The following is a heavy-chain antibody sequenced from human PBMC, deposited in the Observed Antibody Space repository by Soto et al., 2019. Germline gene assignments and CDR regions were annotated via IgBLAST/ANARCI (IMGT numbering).Heavy chain of an antibody. D-gene: IGHD6-25*01. CDR3: ARRLPVSGYSDY. V-gene: IGHV3-48*03. J-gene: IGHJ4*02. CDR2: ISSSGSTI. Sequence: GSLRLSCAASGXTFSSYYMNWVRQAPGKGLEWVSYISSSGSTIYYADDVKGRFTISRDKANNSLYLQMNSMRAEDTAVYYCARRLPVSGYSDYWGQGTLGTVS. CDR1: GXTFSSYY.